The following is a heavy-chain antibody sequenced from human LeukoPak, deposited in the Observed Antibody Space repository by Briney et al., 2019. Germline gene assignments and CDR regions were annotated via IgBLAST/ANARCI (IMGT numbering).Heavy chain of an antibody. CDR1: GGSISSGGYS. Sequence: SETLSLTCAVSGGSISSGGYSWSWIRQPPGKGLEWIGYIYHSGSTYYNPSLKSRVTISVDRSKNQFSLKLSSVTAADAAVYYCARDNWNYGSSMDVWGQGTTVTVSS. D-gene: IGHD1-7*01. J-gene: IGHJ6*02. CDR3: ARDNWNYGSSMDV. V-gene: IGHV4-30-2*01. CDR2: IYHSGST.